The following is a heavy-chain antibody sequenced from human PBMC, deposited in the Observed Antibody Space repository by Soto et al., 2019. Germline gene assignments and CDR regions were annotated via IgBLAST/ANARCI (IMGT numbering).Heavy chain of an antibody. V-gene: IGHV3-23*01. CDR1: GFTFSSYA. CDR3: AKMPANSSLGQRKYFFDY. D-gene: IGHD6-6*01. J-gene: IGHJ4*02. CDR2: ISGSGGST. Sequence: PGGSLRLSCAASGFTFSSYAMSWVRQAPGKGLEWVSAISGSGGSTYYADSVKGRFTISRDNSKNTLYLQMNSLRAEDTAVYYFAKMPANSSLGQRKYFFDYWGQGTLDTVSS.